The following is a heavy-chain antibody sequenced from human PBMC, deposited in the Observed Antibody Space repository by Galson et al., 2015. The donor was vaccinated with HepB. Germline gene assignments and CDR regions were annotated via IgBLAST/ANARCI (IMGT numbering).Heavy chain of an antibody. CDR2: INGDGSTT. V-gene: IGHV3-74*01. D-gene: IGHD1-26*01. CDR3: ARLGGRSAVDV. Sequence: SLRLSCAVSGFIFSHYWMTRVRHVPGKGLEWVSRINGDGSTTFHADSVKGRFTISRDNSKNTLYLQMKSLRVEDTAVYYCARLGGRSAVDVWGHGTTVTVSS. J-gene: IGHJ6*02. CDR1: GFIFSHYW.